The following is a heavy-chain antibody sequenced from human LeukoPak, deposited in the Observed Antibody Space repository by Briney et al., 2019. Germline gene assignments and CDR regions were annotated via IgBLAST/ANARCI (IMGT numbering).Heavy chain of an antibody. D-gene: IGHD3-10*01. CDR1: RYIFTSYY. CDR2: INPSGGST. CDR3: AREGGLLFDY. J-gene: IGHJ4*02. V-gene: IGHV1-46*01. Sequence: ASVKVSCKASRYIFTSYYMHWVRQAPGQGLEWMGIINPSGGSTSYAQKFQGRVTMTRDTSTSTVYMELSSLRSEDTAVYYCAREGGLLFDYWGQGTLVTVSS.